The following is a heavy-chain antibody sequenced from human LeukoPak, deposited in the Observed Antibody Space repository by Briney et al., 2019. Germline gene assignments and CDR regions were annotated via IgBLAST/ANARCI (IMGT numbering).Heavy chain of an antibody. V-gene: IGHV3-23*01. J-gene: IGHJ4*02. CDR1: GFTFSSYA. CDR3: AKGAQGIAATPYYFDY. D-gene: IGHD6-13*01. CDR2: ISGSGGST. Sequence: GGSLRLSCAASGFTFSSYAMSWVRQAPGKGLEWVSAISGSGGSTYYADSVKGRFTISRDNSKNTLYQQMNSLRAEDTAVYYCAKGAQGIAATPYYFDYWGQGTLVTVSS.